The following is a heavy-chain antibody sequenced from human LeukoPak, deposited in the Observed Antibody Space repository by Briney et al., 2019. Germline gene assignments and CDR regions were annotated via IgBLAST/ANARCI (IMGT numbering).Heavy chain of an antibody. V-gene: IGHV4-39*01. D-gene: IGHD4-23*01. Sequence: PSETLSLTCTVSGGSISSGSHHWGWFRQSPGKGLEWIGSIYDGRTIYYNPSLNSRVTISAVTSKNQFSLQLNSVTAADTAVYYCARHDGRSGGTMGALDSLGQGSLVTVSS. CDR2: IYDGRTI. CDR1: GGSISSGSHH. J-gene: IGHJ4*02. CDR3: ARHDGRSGGTMGALDS.